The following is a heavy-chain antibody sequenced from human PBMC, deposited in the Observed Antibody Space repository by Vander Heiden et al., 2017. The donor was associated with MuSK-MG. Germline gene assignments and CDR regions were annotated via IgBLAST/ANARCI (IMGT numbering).Heavy chain of an antibody. CDR3: ARAPIAVAGRRSYFDY. J-gene: IGHJ4*02. CDR1: GASISRGGYY. V-gene: IGHV4-31*03. Sequence: QVQLQESGPGLVKPTQTMSPTCPVSGASISRGGYYWSWIRQHPGKCLEWIGYIYYSGSTYYNPSLKSRVTISVDTSKNQFSVKLSSVTAADTAVYYCARAPIAVAGRRSYFDYWGQGTLVTVSS. D-gene: IGHD6-19*01. CDR2: IYYSGST.